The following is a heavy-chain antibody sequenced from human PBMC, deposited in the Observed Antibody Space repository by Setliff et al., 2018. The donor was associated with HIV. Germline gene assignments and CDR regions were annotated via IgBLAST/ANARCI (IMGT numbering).Heavy chain of an antibody. D-gene: IGHD2-2*01. CDR3: ARLPGYCSSTGCQCYFDY. V-gene: IGHV4-39*01. J-gene: IGHJ4*02. Sequence: SETLSLTCTVSGGSISSSSYYWGWIRQPPGKGLEWIGYIYYSGSTYYNPSLTSRVTISVAKSKNQFSLKLSSVTASATAVYYCARLPGYCSSTGCQCYFDYWGQGTLVTVSS. CDR1: GGSISSSSYY. CDR2: IYYSGST.